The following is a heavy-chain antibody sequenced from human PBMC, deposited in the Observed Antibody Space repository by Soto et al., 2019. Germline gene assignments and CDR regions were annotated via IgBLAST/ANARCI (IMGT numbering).Heavy chain of an antibody. CDR2: INYSGST. J-gene: IGHJ1*01. Sequence: PSETLSLTCTVSGASVDSAGYFWTWIRQRPGKGLEWIGHINYSGSTDHTPSLRSRFMVSIDTSKNQFSLKLSSVTAADTAIYYCARGTGLSYTYGIDDWGQGTLVTVSS. D-gene: IGHD5-18*01. CDR3: ARGTGLSYTYGIDD. CDR1: GASVDSAGYF. V-gene: IGHV4-31*03.